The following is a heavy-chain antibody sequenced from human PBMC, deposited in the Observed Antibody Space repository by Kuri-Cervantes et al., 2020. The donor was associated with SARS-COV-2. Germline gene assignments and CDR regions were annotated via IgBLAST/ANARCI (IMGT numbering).Heavy chain of an antibody. J-gene: IGHJ6*02. CDR3: ARASVRGIIITYHSYGMDV. CDR1: GYTFSFYG. Sequence: ASVKVSCKASGYTFSFYGFSWVRQAPGQGLEWMGWISSYSGNTNYAQNLQGRVTMTTDTSTNTAYMELRSLRSDDTAVYYCARASVRGIIITYHSYGMDVWGQGTTVTVSS. V-gene: IGHV1-18*01. CDR2: ISSYSGNT. D-gene: IGHD3-10*01.